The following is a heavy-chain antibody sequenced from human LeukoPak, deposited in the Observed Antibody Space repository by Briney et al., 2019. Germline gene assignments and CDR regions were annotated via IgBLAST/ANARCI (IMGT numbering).Heavy chain of an antibody. Sequence: PSETLSLTCTVSGGSTINYFRSWIRQPAGKGLEWIGHIYTSGTTHYNPSLKNRVTISLDTSKSQFSLQLNSVTAADTAVYYCARAEGSGSGAYTLDHWGQGILVTVSS. CDR3: ARAEGSGSGAYTLDH. CDR1: GGSTINYF. D-gene: IGHD3-10*01. J-gene: IGHJ4*02. V-gene: IGHV4-4*07. CDR2: IYTSGTT.